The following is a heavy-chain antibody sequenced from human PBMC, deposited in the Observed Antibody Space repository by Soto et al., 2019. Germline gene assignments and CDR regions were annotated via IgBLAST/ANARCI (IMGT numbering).Heavy chain of an antibody. J-gene: IGHJ3*02. CDR2: IIPIFGTA. D-gene: IGHD2-15*01. CDR1: GGTFSSYA. CDR3: ARDAPPYCSGGSCYSEGAFDI. V-gene: IGHV1-69*12. Sequence: QVQLVQSGAEVKKPGSSVKVSCKASGGTFSSYAISWVRQAPGQGLEWMGGIIPIFGTANYAQKFQGRVTITAGESQSTAYMELSSLRSEDTAVYYCARDAPPYCSGGSCYSEGAFDIWGQGTMVTVSS.